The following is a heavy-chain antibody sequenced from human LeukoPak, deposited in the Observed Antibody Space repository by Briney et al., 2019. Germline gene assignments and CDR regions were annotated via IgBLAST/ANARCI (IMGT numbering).Heavy chain of an antibody. J-gene: IGHJ2*01. D-gene: IGHD2-21*01. Sequence: GGSLTLSCAASGFTFNAFAMHWVRQLPGKGLEWVSGINGNSAAIGYAASVKGRFTISRDNAKNSLYLQMTSLRPEDMGLYYCAKDIGPQVGIDWYFDLWGRGTLVTVSS. CDR1: GFTFNAFA. CDR3: AKDIGPQVGIDWYFDL. CDR2: INGNSAAI. V-gene: IGHV3-9*03.